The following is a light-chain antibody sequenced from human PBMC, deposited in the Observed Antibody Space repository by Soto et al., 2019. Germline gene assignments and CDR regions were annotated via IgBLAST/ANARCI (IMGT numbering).Light chain of an antibody. CDR2: GVS. CDR1: QSVSNT. CDR3: QQYNNWPPT. V-gene: IGKV3-15*01. Sequence: EIVMTQSPATLSVSLGERATLSCRASQSVSNTLAWYQQKPGQGPRLLIYGVSTRATGVPARFSGSGSGTEFTLTISSLQSEDFAVYSCQQYNNWPPTFGQGTKVEIK. J-gene: IGKJ1*01.